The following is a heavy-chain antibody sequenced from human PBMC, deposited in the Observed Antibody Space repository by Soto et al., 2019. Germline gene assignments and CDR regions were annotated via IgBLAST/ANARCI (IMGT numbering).Heavy chain of an antibody. V-gene: IGHV3-33*01. CDR3: AREEGGYSSGWTLYYYYYGMDV. J-gene: IGHJ6*02. D-gene: IGHD6-19*01. Sequence: QVQLVESGGGVVQPGRSLRLSCAASGFTFSSYGMHWVRQAPGKGLEWVAVIWYDGSNKYYADSVKGRFTISRDNSKNTLYLQMNSLRAEDTAVYYCAREEGGYSSGWTLYYYYYGMDVWGQGTTVTVSS. CDR2: IWYDGSNK. CDR1: GFTFSSYG.